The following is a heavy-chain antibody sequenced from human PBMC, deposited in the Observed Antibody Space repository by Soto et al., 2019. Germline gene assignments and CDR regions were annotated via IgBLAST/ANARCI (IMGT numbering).Heavy chain of an antibody. J-gene: IGHJ4*02. V-gene: IGHV3-48*02. D-gene: IGHD6-19*01. CDR1: GFTFSVYS. CDR2: ITSDTKTI. CDR3: ARSVEGHFDY. Sequence: EVQLVESGGDLVQRGGSLRLSCVASGFTFSVYSMNWVRQAPGKGVEWFSYITSDTKTIKYADSVKGRFTISRDSAKNSVYLQMNSLRDEDTAVYYCARSVEGHFDYWGPGTVVTVSS.